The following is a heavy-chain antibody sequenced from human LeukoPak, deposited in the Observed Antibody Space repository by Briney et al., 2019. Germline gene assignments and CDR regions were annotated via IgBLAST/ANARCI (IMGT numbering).Heavy chain of an antibody. V-gene: IGHV3-48*04. CDR2: ISSSGSTI. D-gene: IGHD3-10*01. CDR1: GFTFNTYA. J-gene: IGHJ6*03. CDR3: ARLSAYYYGSFFYYYMDV. Sequence: GGSLRLSCAASGFTFNTYAMSWVRQAPGKGLEWVSYISSSGSTIYYADSVKGRFTISRDNAKNSVYLHMNSLRAEDTALYYCARLSAYYYGSFFYYYMDVWGKGTTVTVSS.